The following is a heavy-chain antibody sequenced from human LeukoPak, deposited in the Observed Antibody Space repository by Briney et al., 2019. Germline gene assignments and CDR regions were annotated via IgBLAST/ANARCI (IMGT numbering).Heavy chain of an antibody. CDR3: ARENPGYSSSGFDY. Sequence: ASVKVSCKASGYTFTGYYLHWVRQAPGQGLEWMGWINPNSGDTNYAQKFQGRVTMTRDTSISTAYMELRRLRSDDTAVYYCARENPGYSSSGFDYWGQGTLVTVSS. V-gene: IGHV1-2*02. D-gene: IGHD6-13*01. J-gene: IGHJ4*02. CDR2: INPNSGDT. CDR1: GYTFTGYY.